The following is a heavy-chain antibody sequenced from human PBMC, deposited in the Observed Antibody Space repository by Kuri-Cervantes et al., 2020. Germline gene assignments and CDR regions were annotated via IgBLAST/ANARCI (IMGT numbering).Heavy chain of an antibody. D-gene: IGHD4-17*01. CDR1: GFTFSDYY. CDR2: ISRIETTI. Sequence: GGSLRLSGAASGFTFSDYYMTWIRQAPGKGLGWVAYISRIETTIYYADSVKGRFTISRDNSKNTLYLEMNSLRAEDTAVYYCAKDRGDYARYPRFDPWGQGTLVTVSS. J-gene: IGHJ5*02. CDR3: AKDRGDYARYPRFDP. V-gene: IGHV3-11*01.